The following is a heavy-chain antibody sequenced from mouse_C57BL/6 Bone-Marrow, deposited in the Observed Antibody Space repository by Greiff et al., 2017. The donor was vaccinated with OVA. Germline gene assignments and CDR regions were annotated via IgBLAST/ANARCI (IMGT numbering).Heavy chain of an antibody. CDR2: IYPGSGST. J-gene: IGHJ2*01. Sequence: QVQLQQPGAELVKPGASVKMSCKASGYTFTSYWITWVKQRPGQGLEWIGDIYPGSGSTNYNEKFKSKATLTVVTSSSTAYMQLSSRTSEDSAVYYWARRWLRDYWGQGTTLTVSS. CDR1: GYTFTSYW. CDR3: ARRWLRDY. V-gene: IGHV1-55*01. D-gene: IGHD2-2*01.